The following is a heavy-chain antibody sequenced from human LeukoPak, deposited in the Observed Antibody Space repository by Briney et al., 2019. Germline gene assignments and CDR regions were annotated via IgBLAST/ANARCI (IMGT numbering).Heavy chain of an antibody. D-gene: IGHD6-19*01. CDR1: GFTLSTYP. V-gene: IGHV3-23*01. CDR3: AKDVRSSGWFEEF. CDR2: MSGSGGST. Sequence: GGSLRLSCAASGFTLSTYPMSWVRQAPGKGLEWVSGMSGSGGSTYYADFMKGRFTISRDNSKNTLYLQMNSLRAEDTAIYYCAKDVRSSGWFEEFWGQGTLVTVSS. J-gene: IGHJ4*02.